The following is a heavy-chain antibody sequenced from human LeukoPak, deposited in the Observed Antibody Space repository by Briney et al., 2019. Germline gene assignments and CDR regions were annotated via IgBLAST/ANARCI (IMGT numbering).Heavy chain of an antibody. Sequence: SETLSLTCTVSGGSISSYYWSWIRQPPGKGLEWIGYIYYTGSTDYNPSLKSRGAISVDTSKNQFSLKLSSVTAADTAVYYCARGSKAAPGTFDYWGQGTLVTVSS. V-gene: IGHV4-59*01. D-gene: IGHD6-13*01. CDR3: ARGSKAAPGTFDY. CDR1: GGSISSYY. J-gene: IGHJ4*02. CDR2: IYYTGST.